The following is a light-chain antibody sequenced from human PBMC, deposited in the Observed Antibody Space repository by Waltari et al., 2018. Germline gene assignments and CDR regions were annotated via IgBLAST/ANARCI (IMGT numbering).Light chain of an antibody. CDR2: DAS. Sequence: EIVLTQSPATLSLYPGEKATLSCRASQSVSSSLGWYQQRPGQAPRLLIYDASSRATGIPARFSGSGSGTDFTLTISSLEPEDFAVYYCQQRSKWPITFGQGTRLEIK. CDR1: QSVSSS. V-gene: IGKV3-11*01. J-gene: IGKJ5*01. CDR3: QQRSKWPIT.